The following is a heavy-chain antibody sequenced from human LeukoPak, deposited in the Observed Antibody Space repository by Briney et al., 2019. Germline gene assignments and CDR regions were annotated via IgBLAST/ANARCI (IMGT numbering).Heavy chain of an antibody. V-gene: IGHV4-30-2*01. Sequence: PSQTLSPTCAVSGGSISSGGYSWSWIRQPPGKGLEWIGYIYHSGSTYYNPSLKSRVTISVDRSKNQFSLKLSSVTAADTAVYYCARGRRDFDYWGQGTLVTVSS. J-gene: IGHJ4*02. CDR2: IYHSGST. CDR3: ARGRRDFDY. CDR1: GGSISSGGYS.